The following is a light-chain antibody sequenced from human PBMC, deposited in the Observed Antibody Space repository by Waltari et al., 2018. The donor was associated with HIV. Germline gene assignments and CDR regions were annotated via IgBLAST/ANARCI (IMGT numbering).Light chain of an antibody. Sequence: QSVLTPPPSVSAAPGQKVTISCPGTSSTIANNFVSLYQQIPETAPKLLIFDNNKRPSEIPDRFSGSKSGTSATLGITGLQTGDEADYYCGSWDSSLSVWVFGGGTKLTVL. CDR1: SSTIANNF. CDR3: GSWDSSLSVWV. J-gene: IGLJ3*02. CDR2: DNN. V-gene: IGLV1-51*01.